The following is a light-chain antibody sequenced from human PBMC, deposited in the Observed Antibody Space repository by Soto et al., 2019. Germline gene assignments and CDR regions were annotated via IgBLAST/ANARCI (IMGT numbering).Light chain of an antibody. CDR2: GAS. CDR1: QSVNTN. Sequence: MRQCTANLSVTLPEATTLSCRASQSVNTNLAWYQQKPGPAPRLLIFGASIRATGVPDRFSGSGSGTEFTLSISSLQSEDSAVYYCQQYNDWPPLTFGGGTKVDI. J-gene: IGKJ4*01. CDR3: QQYNDWPPLT. V-gene: IGKV3-15*01.